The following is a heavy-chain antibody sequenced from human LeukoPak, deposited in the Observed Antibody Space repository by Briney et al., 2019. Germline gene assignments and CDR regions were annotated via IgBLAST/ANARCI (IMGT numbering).Heavy chain of an antibody. D-gene: IGHD5-18*01. CDR1: GGSISSGAYY. CDR3: ARDLQGGYFDP. Sequence: PSQTLSLTCTVSGGSISSGAYYWSWIRQHPGKGLEWIGYMYYSGSTYYNPSLKSRVTISVDTSKNQFSLKLSSVTAADTAVYYCARDLQGGYFDPWGQGTLVTVSS. V-gene: IGHV4-31*03. CDR2: MYYSGST. J-gene: IGHJ5*02.